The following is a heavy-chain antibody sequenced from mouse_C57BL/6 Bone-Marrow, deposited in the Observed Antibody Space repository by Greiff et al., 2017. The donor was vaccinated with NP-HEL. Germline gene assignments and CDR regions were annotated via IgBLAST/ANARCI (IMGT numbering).Heavy chain of an antibody. CDR2: ISSGGDYI. J-gene: IGHJ2*01. V-gene: IGHV5-9-1*02. CDR3: TRDGSNYPFDY. Sequence: EVKLVESGEGLVKPGGSLKLSCAASGFTFSSYAMSWVRQTPEKRLEWVAYISSGGDYIYYADTVQGRFTISRDNARNTLYLQMSSLKSEDTAMYYCTRDGSNYPFDYWGQGTTLTVSS. CDR1: GFTFSSYA. D-gene: IGHD2-5*01.